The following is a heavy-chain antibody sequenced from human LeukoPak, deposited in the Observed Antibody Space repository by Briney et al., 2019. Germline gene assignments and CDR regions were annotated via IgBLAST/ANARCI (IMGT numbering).Heavy chain of an antibody. CDR2: IYHGGST. Sequence: SQTLSLTCAVSGGSISSGGYSWSWIRQPPGKGLEWIGYIYHGGSTYYNPSLKSRVTISVDRSKNQFSLKLSSVTAADTAVYYCARVFYDSTFDYWGQGTLVTVSS. D-gene: IGHD5/OR15-5a*01. V-gene: IGHV4-30-2*01. CDR1: GGSISSGGYS. CDR3: ARVFYDSTFDY. J-gene: IGHJ4*02.